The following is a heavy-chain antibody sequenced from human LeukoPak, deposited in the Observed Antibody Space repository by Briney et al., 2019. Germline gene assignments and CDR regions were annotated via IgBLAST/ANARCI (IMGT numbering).Heavy chain of an antibody. CDR3: ARDDALDAFDI. J-gene: IGHJ3*02. V-gene: IGHV4-30-4*08. CDR2: IYYSGST. CDR1: GGSISSGDYY. Sequence: SETLPLTCTVSGGSISSGDYYWSWIRQPPGKGLEWIGYIYYSGSTYYNPSLKSRVTIPVDTSKNQFSLKLSSVTAADTAVYYCARDDALDAFDIWGQGTMVTVSS.